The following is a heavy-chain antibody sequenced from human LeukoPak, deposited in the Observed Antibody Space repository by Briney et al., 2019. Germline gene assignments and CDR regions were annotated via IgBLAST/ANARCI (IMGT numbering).Heavy chain of an antibody. CDR2: INPNSGGT. V-gene: IGHV1-2*02. D-gene: IGHD3-22*01. J-gene: IGHJ4*02. CDR3: ARGHPYYYDSSGYYYLPETDY. Sequence: GASVKVSCKASGYTFTRYYMHWVRQAPGQGLEWMGWINPNSGGTNYAQKFQGRVTMTRDTSISTAYMELSRLRSDDTAVYYCARGHPYYYDSSGYYYLPETDYWGQGTLVTVSS. CDR1: GYTFTRYY.